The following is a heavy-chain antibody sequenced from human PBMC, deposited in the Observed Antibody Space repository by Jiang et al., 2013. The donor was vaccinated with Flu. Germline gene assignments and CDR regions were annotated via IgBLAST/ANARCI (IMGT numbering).Heavy chain of an antibody. CDR2: IKIRTGET. D-gene: IGHD5-18*01. V-gene: IGHV1-2*02. Sequence: GAEVKKPGASVKVSCVASGYTFTDYFIHWVRQAPGQGLEWMGWIKIRTGETNYGQRFQDRVTLTRDTSVNTAYMELSGLRSADTAVYYCARDPDTPMPIDFWGQGTLVTVSS. J-gene: IGHJ4*02. CDR3: ARDPDTPMPIDF. CDR1: GYTFTDYF.